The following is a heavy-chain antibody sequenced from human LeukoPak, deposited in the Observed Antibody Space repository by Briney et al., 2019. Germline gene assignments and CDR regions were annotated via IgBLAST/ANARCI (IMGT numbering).Heavy chain of an antibody. D-gene: IGHD5-18*01. J-gene: IGHJ4*02. CDR3: AREGIKGGRRQGYSYGY. Sequence: ASVKVSCKASGYTFTSYYMHWVRQAPGQGLEWMGWINPNSGGTNYAQKFQGRVTMTRDTSISTAYMELSRLRSDDTAVYDCAREGIKGGRRQGYSYGYGGQETLVTVSS. CDR2: INPNSGGT. V-gene: IGHV1-2*02. CDR1: GYTFTSYY.